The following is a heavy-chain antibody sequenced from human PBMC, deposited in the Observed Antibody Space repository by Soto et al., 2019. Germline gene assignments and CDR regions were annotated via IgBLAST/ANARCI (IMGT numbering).Heavy chain of an antibody. V-gene: IGHV1-18*04. CDR2: ISAYNGNT. J-gene: IGHJ4*02. Sequence: ASVXVSFKSSCYTVTIYGIIFVRQAPGQGLECMGWISAYNGNTNYAQKLQGRVTMTTDKSTSTAYMELRSLRSEDTAVYYCARDNLLRFKTHPFDYWGQGPLVTVSS. CDR3: ARDNLLRFKTHPFDY. D-gene: IGHD3-10*01. CDR1: CYTVTIYG.